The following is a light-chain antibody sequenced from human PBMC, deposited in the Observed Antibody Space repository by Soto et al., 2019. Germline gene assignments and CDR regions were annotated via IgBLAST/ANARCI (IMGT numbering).Light chain of an antibody. CDR3: QQYDNYPLT. V-gene: IGKV1-5*01. Sequence: DIPMTQSPSTLSASVGDRVTITCRASQSVRSWLAWYQQKPGRAPKFLIYDASSLESGVPSRFSGSGSGTEFTVTISNLQPDDFATYYCQQYDNYPLTVGGGTKVEI. J-gene: IGKJ4*01. CDR1: QSVRSW. CDR2: DAS.